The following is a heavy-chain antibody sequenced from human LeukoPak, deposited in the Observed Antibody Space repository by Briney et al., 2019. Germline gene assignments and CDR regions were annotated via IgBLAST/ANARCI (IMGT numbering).Heavy chain of an antibody. V-gene: IGHV3-7*01. D-gene: IGHD3-10*01. CDR3: VLLSLTPG. Sequence: GGSLRLSCAASGFTFSSYWMSWVRQAPGKGLQWVANIKQGGSEKDCLDSVEGQFTISRDNAKNTLYLQMNSLRAEDTAVYYCVLLSLTPGWGQGTLVTVSS. J-gene: IGHJ4*02. CDR1: GFTFSSYW. CDR2: IKQGGSEK.